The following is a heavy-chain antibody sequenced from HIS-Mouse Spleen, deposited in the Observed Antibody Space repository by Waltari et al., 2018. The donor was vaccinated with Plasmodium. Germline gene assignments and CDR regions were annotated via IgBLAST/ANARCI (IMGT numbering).Heavy chain of an antibody. CDR3: ARVLGYKAAAGTFVEYFQH. Sequence: QVQLVQSGAEVKKPGASVKVSCKASGYTFTGYYMHWVRQAPGQGLEWMGWINPNSGGTNYAQKFQGRVTMTRDTSISTAYMELSRLRSDDTPVYYCARVLGYKAAAGTFVEYFQHWGQGTLVTVSS. CDR1: GYTFTGYY. CDR2: INPNSGGT. V-gene: IGHV1-2*02. D-gene: IGHD6-13*01. J-gene: IGHJ1*01.